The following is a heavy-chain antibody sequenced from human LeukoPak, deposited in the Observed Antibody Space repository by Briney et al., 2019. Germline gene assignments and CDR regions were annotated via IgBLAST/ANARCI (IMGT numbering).Heavy chain of an antibody. CDR2: MNPNNGNT. J-gene: IGHJ4*02. D-gene: IGHD6-19*01. Sequence: ASVKVSCKASGYTFTSYDINWVRQTTGQGGEWMGWMNPNNGNTGSAQKFQGRITMTRNTSISTAYMELSSLRSEDTAVYYCVRDTTPHSSFDYWGRGTLVTVSS. CDR1: GYTFTSYD. V-gene: IGHV1-8*01. CDR3: VRDTTPHSSFDY.